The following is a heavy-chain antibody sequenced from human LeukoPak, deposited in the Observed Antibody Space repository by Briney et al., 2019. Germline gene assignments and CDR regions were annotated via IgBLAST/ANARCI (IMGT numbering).Heavy chain of an antibody. Sequence: GGSLRLSCAASGFTVSSNYISWVRQAPGKGLEWVSVIYSGGSTYYADSVKGRFTISRDNSKNTLYLQMNSLRAEDTAVYYCARADYYYYYGMDVWGQGTTVTVSS. V-gene: IGHV3-66*01. J-gene: IGHJ6*02. CDR2: IYSGGST. CDR1: GFTVSSNY. CDR3: ARADYYYYYGMDV.